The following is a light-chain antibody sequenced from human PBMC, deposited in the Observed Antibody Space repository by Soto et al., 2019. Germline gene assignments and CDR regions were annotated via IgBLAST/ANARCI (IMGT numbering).Light chain of an antibody. CDR3: QQFGSSPGFT. CDR1: QSINSRY. CDR2: GAS. J-gene: IGKJ3*01. V-gene: IGKV3-20*01. Sequence: EIVLTQSPGTLSLSPGERATLSCRASQSINSRYLAWYQQKPGQAPRLLIYGASSRATGIPDRFSVSGSGTDFPLTISRLEPEDFAVYYCQQFGSSPGFTFGPGTKVDIK.